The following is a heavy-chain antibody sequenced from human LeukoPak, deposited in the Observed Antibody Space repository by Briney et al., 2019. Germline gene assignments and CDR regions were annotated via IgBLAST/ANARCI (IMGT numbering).Heavy chain of an antibody. V-gene: IGHV3-23*01. CDR3: ARAVVVVAALDY. D-gene: IGHD2-15*01. Sequence: GGSLRLSCAASGFTFSSYSMTWVRQAPGKGLEWVSVISGSGGSTYYGDSVKGRFTISRDNAKNSLYLQMNSLRAEDTAVYYCARAVVVVAALDYWGQGTLVTVSS. CDR2: ISGSGGST. J-gene: IGHJ4*02. CDR1: GFTFSSYS.